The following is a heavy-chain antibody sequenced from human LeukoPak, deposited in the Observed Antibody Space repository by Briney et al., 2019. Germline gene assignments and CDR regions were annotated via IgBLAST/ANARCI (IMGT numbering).Heavy chain of an antibody. Sequence: SETLSLTCTVSGGSISSSSYYWGWIRQPPGKGLEWIGSIYYSGSTYYNPSLKSRVTISVDTSKNQFSLKLSSVTAADTAVYYCARQPYDSSGYCDHWGQGTLVTVSS. D-gene: IGHD3-22*01. CDR3: ARQPYDSSGYCDH. CDR2: IYYSGST. V-gene: IGHV4-39*01. J-gene: IGHJ4*02. CDR1: GGSISSSSYY.